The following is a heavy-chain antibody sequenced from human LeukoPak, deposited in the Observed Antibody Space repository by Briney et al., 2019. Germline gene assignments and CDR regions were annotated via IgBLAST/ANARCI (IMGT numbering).Heavy chain of an antibody. D-gene: IGHD2-8*02. CDR2: ISPSGGST. Sequence: ASVKVSCKAFGYTFTSNYMHWVRQAPGQGPEWMGVISPSGGSTTYAQKFQGRVTLTRDMSTSTDYLELSSLRSEDTAVYYCARDKGPDTGFDYWGQGTLVTVSS. V-gene: IGHV1-46*01. J-gene: IGHJ4*02. CDR3: ARDKGPDTGFDY. CDR1: GYTFTSNY.